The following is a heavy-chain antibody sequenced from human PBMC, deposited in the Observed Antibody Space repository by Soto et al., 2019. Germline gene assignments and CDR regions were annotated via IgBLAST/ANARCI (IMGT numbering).Heavy chain of an antibody. CDR3: ASLGTKVSVFDS. V-gene: IGHV4-4*02. Sequence: SETLSLTCAVSGGPIINSDWWNWVRQPPGKGLEWIGEINLIGTTHYNTSLNSRLTISVDKSRNHFSLTLNSVNAADTAVYYCASLGTKVSVFDSWGHGPLFPVSS. J-gene: IGHJ4*01. D-gene: IGHD1-1*01. CDR2: INLIGTT. CDR1: GGPIINSDW.